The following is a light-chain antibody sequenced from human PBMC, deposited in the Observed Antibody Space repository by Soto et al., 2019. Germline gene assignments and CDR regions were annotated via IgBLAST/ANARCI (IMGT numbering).Light chain of an antibody. CDR2: KIS. J-gene: IGKJ5*01. Sequence: DVVMTQSPLSLPVTLGQPASISCRSSQSLVNSDGDTYLNWFQQRPGQSPRHLIYKISNRDSGVPDRFSGSGSGTDFTLTISRVEAEDVAVYYCMQGTHWPITFGQGTRLEIK. CDR3: MQGTHWPIT. CDR1: QSLVNSDGDTY. V-gene: IGKV2-30*01.